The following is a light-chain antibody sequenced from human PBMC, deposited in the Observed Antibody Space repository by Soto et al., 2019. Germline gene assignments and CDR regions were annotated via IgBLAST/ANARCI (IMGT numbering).Light chain of an antibody. CDR3: CSYAGSSTFPYV. CDR1: SSDVGSYSL. Sequence: QSALTQPASVSGSPGQSITISCTGTSSDVGSYSLVSWYQQHPGKAPKLMIYEVSKRPSGVSNRFSGSKSGNTASLTISGLQAEDEADYYCCSYAGSSTFPYVFGTGTKVTVL. CDR2: EVS. J-gene: IGLJ1*01. V-gene: IGLV2-23*02.